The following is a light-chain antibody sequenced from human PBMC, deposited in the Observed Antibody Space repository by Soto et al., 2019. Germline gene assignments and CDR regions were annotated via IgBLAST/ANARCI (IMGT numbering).Light chain of an antibody. CDR1: QSVSSY. J-gene: IGKJ4*01. V-gene: IGKV3-11*01. Sequence: EIVLTQSPATLSLSPGERATLSCRASQSVSSYLAWYQQKPGQAPRLLIYDASNRATGIPARFSGSGSGTXXXLTIXSLXPEDFAVYYCQQRSNWPLTFGGGTKVEIK. CDR2: DAS. CDR3: QQRSNWPLT.